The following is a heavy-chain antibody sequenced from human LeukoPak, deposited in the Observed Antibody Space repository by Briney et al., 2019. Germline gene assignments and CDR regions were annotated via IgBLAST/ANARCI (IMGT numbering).Heavy chain of an antibody. J-gene: IGHJ3*02. V-gene: IGHV1-18*01. CDR3: ARESAYYYDSSGYYSLAFDI. D-gene: IGHD3-22*01. Sequence: ASVKVSCKASGYTFTSYGISWVRQAPGQGLEWMGWISAYNGNTNYTPKLQGRVTITTDTSTSTAYMELRSLRSDDTAVYYCARESAYYYDSSGYYSLAFDIWGQGTMVTVSS. CDR2: ISAYNGNT. CDR1: GYTFTSYG.